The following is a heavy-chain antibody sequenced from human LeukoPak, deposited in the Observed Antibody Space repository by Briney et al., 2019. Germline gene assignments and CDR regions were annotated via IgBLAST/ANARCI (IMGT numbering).Heavy chain of an antibody. D-gene: IGHD1-26*01. CDR3: ARHKWELRSEVHYYGMDV. CDR2: IYYSGST. Sequence: SETLSLTCTVSGGSISSSSYYWGWIRQPPGKGLEWIGSIYYSGSTYYNPSLKSRVTISVDTSKNQFSLKLSSVTAADTAVYYCARHKWELRSEVHYYGMDVWGQGTTVTVSS. CDR1: GGSISSSSYY. V-gene: IGHV4-39*01. J-gene: IGHJ6*02.